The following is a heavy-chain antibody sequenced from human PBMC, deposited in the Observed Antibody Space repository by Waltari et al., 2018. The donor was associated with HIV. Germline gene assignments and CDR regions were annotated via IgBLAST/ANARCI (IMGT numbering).Heavy chain of an antibody. CDR2: INPSGGST. V-gene: IGHV1-46*01. CDR3: ARPGLVGNFDY. Sequence: QVQLVQSGAEVKKPGASVKVSCKASGYTFTRYYMHWVRQAPGQGLEWMGTINPSGGSTSYAQKFQGRVTMTRDTSTSTVYMELSSLRSEDTAVYYCARPGLVGNFDYWGQGTLVTVSS. J-gene: IGHJ4*02. D-gene: IGHD5-12*01. CDR1: GYTFTRYY.